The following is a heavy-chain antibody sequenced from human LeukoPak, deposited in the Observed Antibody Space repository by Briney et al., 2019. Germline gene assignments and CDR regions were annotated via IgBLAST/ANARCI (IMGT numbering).Heavy chain of an antibody. CDR1: GVSISTDY. D-gene: IGHD4/OR15-4a*01. CDR2: IHYSGST. J-gene: IGHJ1*01. Sequence: SETLSLTCTVSGVSISTDYWTWVRQSLGKGLEWIGYIHYSGSTSYHPSLESRVTISLDTSKNQIFLQLTSVTSADTAVYYCARDAGATAYWGQGALVTVSS. CDR3: ARDAGATAY. V-gene: IGHV4-59*01.